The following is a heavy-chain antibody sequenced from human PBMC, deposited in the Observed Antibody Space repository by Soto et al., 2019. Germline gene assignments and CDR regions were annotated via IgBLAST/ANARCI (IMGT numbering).Heavy chain of an antibody. D-gene: IGHD2-2*02. Sequence: GGSLRLSCAVSGFMFSNSWMHWIRQVPGEGLVWVSRINSDGSRTSYADSVKGRFTISRDNAKNTLHLEMSGLRVEDTAVYYCLAAITSTGGNYFDYHMDVWGKGTTVTVSS. CDR2: INSDGSRT. CDR1: GFMFSNSW. CDR3: LAAITSTGGNYFDYHMDV. V-gene: IGHV3-74*01. J-gene: IGHJ6*03.